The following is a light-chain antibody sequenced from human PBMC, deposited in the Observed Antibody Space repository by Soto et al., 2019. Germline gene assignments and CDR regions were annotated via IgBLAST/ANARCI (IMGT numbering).Light chain of an antibody. CDR2: YDS. CDR1: NIGSKS. J-gene: IGLJ2*01. Sequence: SYELTQPPSVSVAPGKTARITCGGNNIGSKSVHWYQQKPGQAPVLVIYYDSDRPSGIPERFPGSNSGNTATLTISRVEAGDEADYYCQVWDSSSEHVVFGGGTKVTVL. V-gene: IGLV3-21*04. CDR3: QVWDSSSEHVV.